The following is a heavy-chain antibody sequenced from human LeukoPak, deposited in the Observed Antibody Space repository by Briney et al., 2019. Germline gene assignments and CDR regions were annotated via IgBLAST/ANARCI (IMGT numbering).Heavy chain of an antibody. Sequence: GASVKVSCKASGYNVVGYYIHWVRQAPGQGLEWMGRINPRDGETSFAQKFQGRVTMTRDTSISTAYMELSRLRSDDTAVYYCARGIIVSAAFDIWGQGTMVTVSS. D-gene: IGHD2/OR15-2a*01. V-gene: IGHV1-2*06. J-gene: IGHJ3*02. CDR3: ARGIIVSAAFDI. CDR2: INPRDGET. CDR1: GYNVVGYY.